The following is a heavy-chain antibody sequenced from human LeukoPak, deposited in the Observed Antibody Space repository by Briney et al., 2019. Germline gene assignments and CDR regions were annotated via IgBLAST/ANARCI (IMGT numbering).Heavy chain of an antibody. J-gene: IGHJ6*02. Sequence: GGSLRLYYAASGFTFSSYGMHWLRHAPGKGLEWMAVISYDGSNKYYADSVKGRFTISRDNSKNTLYLQMNSLRAEDTAVYYCEKYRGYCSGGSCYRITYYYYGMDVWGQGTTDTVSS. CDR1: GFTFSSYG. D-gene: IGHD2-15*01. V-gene: IGHV3-30*18. CDR2: ISYDGSNK. CDR3: EKYRGYCSGGSCYRITYYYYGMDV.